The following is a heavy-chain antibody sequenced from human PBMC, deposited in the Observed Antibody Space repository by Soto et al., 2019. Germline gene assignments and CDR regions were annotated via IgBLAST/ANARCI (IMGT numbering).Heavy chain of an antibody. Sequence: GSLRLSCAASGFTFSSYGMHWVRQAPGKGLEWVAVISYDGRNKYYADSVKGRFTISRDNSKNTLYLQMSSLRAEDTAVYYCVKDGSSGWPYYYGLDVWGQGTTVTVSS. CDR2: ISYDGRNK. V-gene: IGHV3-30*18. J-gene: IGHJ6*02. CDR3: VKDGSSGWPYYYGLDV. CDR1: GFTFSSYG. D-gene: IGHD6-19*01.